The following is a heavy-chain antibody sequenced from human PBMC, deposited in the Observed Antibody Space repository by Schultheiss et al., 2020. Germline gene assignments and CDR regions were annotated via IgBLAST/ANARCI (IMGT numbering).Heavy chain of an antibody. CDR1: GGSISSYY. Sequence: SATLSLTCTVSGGSISSYYWSWIRQPPGKGLEWIGYIYYSGSTYYNPSLKSRVTISVDTSKNQFSLKLSSVTAADTAVYYCARDAIGYSSGWKVGYYFDYWGQGTLVNGYS. CDR3: ARDAIGYSSGWKVGYYFDY. J-gene: IGHJ4*02. D-gene: IGHD6-19*01. V-gene: IGHV4-59*06. CDR2: IYYSGST.